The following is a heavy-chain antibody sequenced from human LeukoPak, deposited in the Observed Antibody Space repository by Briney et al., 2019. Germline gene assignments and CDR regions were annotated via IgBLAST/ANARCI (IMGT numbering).Heavy chain of an antibody. CDR2: TYYRSKWYN. J-gene: IGHJ6*03. CDR3: ARGRRGYSCGYLHYYYYMDV. CDR1: GDSFSSNSAA. D-gene: IGHD5-18*01. V-gene: IGHV6-1*01. Sequence: SQTLSLTCAISGDSFSSNSAAWNWIRQSPSRGLERLGRTYYRSKWYNDYAVSVKSRITINPDTSENQFSLQLNSVTPEDTAVYYCARGRRGYSCGYLHYYYYMDVWSKGTTVTVSS.